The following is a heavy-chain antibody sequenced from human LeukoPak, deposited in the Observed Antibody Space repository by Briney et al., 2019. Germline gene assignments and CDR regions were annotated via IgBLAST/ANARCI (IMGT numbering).Heavy chain of an antibody. CDR3: ATNKREYCGSDCSKLPVY. D-gene: IGHD2-21*02. Sequence: PSQTLSLTCTVSGGSISSGEYYWSWIRQPPGKGLEWIGYIYYSASTYYNPSLKSRVSISLDTSKKQISLKLSSVTAADSAVYYCATNKREYCGSDCSKLPVYWGQGTLVTVSS. V-gene: IGHV4-30-4*01. CDR1: GGSISSGEYY. CDR2: IYYSAST. J-gene: IGHJ4*02.